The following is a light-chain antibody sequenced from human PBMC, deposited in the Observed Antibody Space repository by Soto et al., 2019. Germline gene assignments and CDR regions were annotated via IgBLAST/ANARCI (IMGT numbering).Light chain of an antibody. Sequence: QSALTQPASASGSPGQSITISCTGSSSDVGSYNLVSWYQQYPGKAPKLMIFEGNKRPSGVSNRFSASKSGNTASLTISGLQAEDEADYYCWSYAGRRTFEVFGGGTKLTVL. V-gene: IGLV2-23*03. CDR3: WSYAGRRTFEV. CDR2: EGN. J-gene: IGLJ2*01. CDR1: SSDVGSYNL.